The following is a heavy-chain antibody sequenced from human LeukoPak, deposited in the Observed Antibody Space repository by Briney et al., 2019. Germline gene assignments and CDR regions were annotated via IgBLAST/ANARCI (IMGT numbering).Heavy chain of an antibody. V-gene: IGHV3-53*01. CDR2: IYSGGST. D-gene: IGHD6-19*01. CDR1: GFTFSSYS. J-gene: IGHJ6*02. Sequence: GGSLRLSCAASGFTFSSYSMNWVRQAPGKGLEWVSVIYSGGSTYYADSVKGRFTISRDNSKNTLYLQMNSLRAEDTAVYYCARVGGWSNYYYYGMDVWGQGTTVTVSS. CDR3: ARVGGWSNYYYYGMDV.